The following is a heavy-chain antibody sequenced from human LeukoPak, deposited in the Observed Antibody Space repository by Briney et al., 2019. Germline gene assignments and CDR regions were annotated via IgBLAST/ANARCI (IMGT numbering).Heavy chain of an antibody. D-gene: IGHD7-27*01. J-gene: IGHJ6*03. CDR1: GFTFSSYA. CDR2: ISYDGSNK. V-gene: IGHV3-30*01. CDR3: ARVRMGTYYYYMDV. Sequence: GRSLRLSCAASGFTFSSYAMHWVRQAPGKGLEWVAVISYDGSNKYYADSVKGRFTISRDNFKNTLYLQMNSLRAEDTAVYYCARVRMGTYYYYMDVWGKGTTVTVSS.